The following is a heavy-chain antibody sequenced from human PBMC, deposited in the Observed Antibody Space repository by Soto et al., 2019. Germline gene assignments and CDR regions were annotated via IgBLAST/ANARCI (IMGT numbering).Heavy chain of an antibody. CDR2: IIPIFGTA. D-gene: IGHD1-1*01. CDR3: ESPTREVPPDYGMDV. CDR1: GGTFSSYA. V-gene: IGHV1-69*06. J-gene: IGHJ6*02. Sequence: SVNVSCKASGGTFSSYAISWVRQAPGQGLEWMGGIIPIFGTANYAQKFQGRVTITADKSTSTAYMELSSLRSEDTAVYYCESPTREVPPDYGMDVWGQGTTVTVSS.